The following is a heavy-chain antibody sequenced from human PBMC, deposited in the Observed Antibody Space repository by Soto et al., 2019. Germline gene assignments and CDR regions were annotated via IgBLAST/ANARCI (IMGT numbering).Heavy chain of an antibody. V-gene: IGHV1-69*01. Sequence: QVQLVQSGAEVKKPGSSVKVSCKASGGTFSSYAISWVRQAPGQGLEWMGGIIPIFGTANYAQKFQGRVPITADESTSTSSMELSSLRSEDTAVYYFARDLGMVYAISHYYYGIDVWGQGTTVTVSS. D-gene: IGHD2-8*01. CDR3: ARDLGMVYAISHYYYGIDV. CDR1: GGTFSSYA. CDR2: IIPIFGTA. J-gene: IGHJ6*02.